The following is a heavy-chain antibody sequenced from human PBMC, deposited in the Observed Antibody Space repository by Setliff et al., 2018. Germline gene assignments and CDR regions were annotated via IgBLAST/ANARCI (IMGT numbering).Heavy chain of an antibody. V-gene: IGHV4-34*01. J-gene: IGHJ3*02. CDR1: GASFSDYY. D-gene: IGHD1-1*01. CDR3: RQAVVGRDVFDI. CDR2: INHSGST. Sequence: SETLSLTCTVYGASFSDYYWGWIRQPPGKGLEWIAEINHSGSTNYNPSLKSRVTISVDTSKRQSSLTLSSVTAADTALYYCRQAVVGRDVFDIWGQGTVVTVSS.